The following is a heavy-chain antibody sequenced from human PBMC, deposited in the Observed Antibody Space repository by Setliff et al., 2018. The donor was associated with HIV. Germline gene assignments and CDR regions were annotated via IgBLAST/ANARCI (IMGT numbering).Heavy chain of an antibody. Sequence: ASETLSLTCTVSGASISSHNYYWGWIRQSPGKGLEWIASIRSSGDTYYNPSLQSRVIISVDTSNNQISLKLTSVTAADTAAYYCTIPASSLAPNWGRGTQVTVSS. CDR2: IRSSGDT. CDR1: GASISSHNYY. J-gene: IGHJ4*02. CDR3: TIPASSLAPN. V-gene: IGHV4-39*01.